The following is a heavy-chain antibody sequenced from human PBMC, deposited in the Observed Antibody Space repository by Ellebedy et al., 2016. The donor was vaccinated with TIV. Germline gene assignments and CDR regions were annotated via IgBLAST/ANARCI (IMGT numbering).Heavy chain of an antibody. Sequence: MPSETLSLTCTVYGGSFSGYYWSWIRQPPGKGLEWIGEINHSGSTNYNPSLKSRVTILVDKSKNQFSLKLSSVTAADTAVYYCARTDYSSSSYFDYWGQGTLVTVSS. CDR1: GGSFSGYY. D-gene: IGHD2-15*01. CDR2: INHSGST. J-gene: IGHJ4*02. CDR3: ARTDYSSSSYFDY. V-gene: IGHV4-34*01.